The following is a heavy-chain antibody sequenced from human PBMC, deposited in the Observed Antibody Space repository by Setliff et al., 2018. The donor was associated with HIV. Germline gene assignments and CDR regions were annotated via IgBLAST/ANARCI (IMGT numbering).Heavy chain of an antibody. V-gene: IGHV4-31*11. J-gene: IGHJ4*02. CDR1: GVSITSATYY. D-gene: IGHD5-18*01. CDR2: IDYSGSA. Sequence: SETLSLTCAVSGVSITSATYYWSWIRHSPGKGLEWIGYIDYSGSAFYNPSLKSRLTISRDTSKNQFSLRMKSVTAADTAVYYCAREGKTALVTKYFDYWGQGTLGTVSS. CDR3: AREGKTALVTKYFDY.